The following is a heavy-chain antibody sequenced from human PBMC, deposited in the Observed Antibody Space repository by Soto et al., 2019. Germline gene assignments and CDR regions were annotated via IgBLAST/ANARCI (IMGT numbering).Heavy chain of an antibody. V-gene: IGHV4-4*02. J-gene: IGHJ3*02. D-gene: IGHD1-26*01. Sequence: SETLSLTCAVSGGSISSSNWWSWVRQPPGKGLEWIGEIYHSGSTNYNPSLKSRVTISVDKSKNQFSLKLSSVTAADTAVYYCATLAYSGTRGAFDIWGQGTMVTVSS. CDR3: ATLAYSGTRGAFDI. CDR2: IYHSGST. CDR1: GGSISSSNW.